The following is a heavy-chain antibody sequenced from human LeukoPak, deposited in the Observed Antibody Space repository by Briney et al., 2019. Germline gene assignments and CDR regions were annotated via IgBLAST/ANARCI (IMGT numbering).Heavy chain of an antibody. D-gene: IGHD3-16*01. Sequence: GGSLRLSCAASVFTSDDYAMRGGRATPGKRLEWGSLICGDGGSTYYADSVKGRFTISRDNSKNSLYLQMNSLRTEDTALYYCAKDPKGASYYYYGMDVWGQGTTVTVSS. CDR1: VFTSDDYA. J-gene: IGHJ6*02. CDR2: ICGDGGST. V-gene: IGHV3-43*02. CDR3: AKDPKGASYYYYGMDV.